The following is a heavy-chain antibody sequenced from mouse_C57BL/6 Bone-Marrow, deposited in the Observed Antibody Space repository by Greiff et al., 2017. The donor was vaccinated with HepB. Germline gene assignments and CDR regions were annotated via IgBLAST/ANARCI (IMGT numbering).Heavy chain of an antibody. CDR1: GYTFTCYW. V-gene: IGHV1-69*01. J-gene: IGHJ1*03. CDR3: ARSLLSLRYFDV. CDR2: IDPSDSYT. Sequence: QVQLQQPGAELVMPGASVKLSCKASGYTFTCYWMHWVKQRPGQGLEWIGEIDPSDSYTNYNQKFKGKSTLTVDKSSSTAYMQLSSLTSEDSAVYYCARSLLSLRYFDVWGTGTTVTVSS. D-gene: IGHD6-1*01.